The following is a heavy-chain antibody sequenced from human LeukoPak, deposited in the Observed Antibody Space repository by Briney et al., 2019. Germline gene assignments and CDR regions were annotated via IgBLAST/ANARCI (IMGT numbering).Heavy chain of an antibody. V-gene: IGHV3-74*01. Sequence: GGSLRLSCAASGFTFSSYWMHWVRQAPGKGLVWVSRINSDGSSTSYADSVKGRFTISRDNAKNTLYLQMNSLRAEDTAVYYCARVSIAVAVHFDYWGLGTLVTVSS. CDR2: INSDGSST. CDR1: GFTFSSYW. J-gene: IGHJ4*02. D-gene: IGHD6-19*01. CDR3: ARVSIAVAVHFDY.